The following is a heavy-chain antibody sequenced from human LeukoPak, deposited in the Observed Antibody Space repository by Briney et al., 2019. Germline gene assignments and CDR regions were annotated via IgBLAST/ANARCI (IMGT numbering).Heavy chain of an antibody. J-gene: IGHJ4*02. V-gene: IGHV4-59*01. CDR1: GDSMNNYY. CDR2: INYSGST. CDR3: ARAVHYSGTSDQYTGGWYYFDF. D-gene: IGHD3-10*01. Sequence: KPSETLSLTCTVSGDSMNNYYGSWIRQPPGKGLEWIGNINYSGSTNSNPSLKSRATISVDMSRKHFFLDLSSVTAADTAVYYCARAVHYSGTSDQYTGGWYYFDFWGQGTLVTVSS.